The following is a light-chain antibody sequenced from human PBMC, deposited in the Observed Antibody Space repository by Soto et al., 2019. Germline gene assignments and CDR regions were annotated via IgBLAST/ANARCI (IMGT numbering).Light chain of an antibody. CDR2: DVR. Sequence: IFSNETSSDVGYYNYVSWYQQHPGKAPKLMISDVRERPSGVPDRFSGSKSGNTASLTISGLQAEDEADYYCSSYAGSYTYVFGTGTKVTVL. CDR1: SSDVGYYNY. J-gene: IGLJ1*01. CDR3: SSYAGSYTYV. V-gene: IGLV2-11*03.